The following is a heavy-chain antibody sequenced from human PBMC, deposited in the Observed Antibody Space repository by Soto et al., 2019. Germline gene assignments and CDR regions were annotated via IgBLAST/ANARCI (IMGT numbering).Heavy chain of an antibody. CDR1: GGSISSGDYY. D-gene: IGHD5-18*01. Sequence: SETLSLTCTVSGGSISSGDYYWSWIRQPPGKGLEWIGYIYYSGSTYYNPSLKSRVTISVDTSKNQFSLKLSSVTAADTAVYCCARDQRVDTAMVKSYYYYGMDVWGQGTTVTVSS. V-gene: IGHV4-30-4*01. CDR2: IYYSGST. CDR3: ARDQRVDTAMVKSYYYYGMDV. J-gene: IGHJ6*02.